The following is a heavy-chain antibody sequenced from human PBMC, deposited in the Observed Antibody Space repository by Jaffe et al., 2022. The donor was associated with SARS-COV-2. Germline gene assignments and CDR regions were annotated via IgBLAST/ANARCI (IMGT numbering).Heavy chain of an antibody. CDR1: GGSFSGYY. CDR3: ARSKRITMVRGVIGAFDI. Sequence: QVQLQQWGAGLLKPSETLSLTCAVYGGSFSGYYWSWIRQPPGKGLEWIGEINHSGSTNYNPSLKSRVTISVDTSKNQFSLKLSSVTAADTAVYYCARSKRITMVRGVIGAFDIWGQGTMVTVSS. CDR2: INHSGST. D-gene: IGHD3-10*01. J-gene: IGHJ3*02. V-gene: IGHV4-34*01.